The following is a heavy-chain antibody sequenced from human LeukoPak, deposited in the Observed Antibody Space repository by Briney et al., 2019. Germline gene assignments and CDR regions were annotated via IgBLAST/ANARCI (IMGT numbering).Heavy chain of an antibody. CDR2: ISSSSSYI. D-gene: IGHD3-3*01. CDR3: ARDRLDYDFWSGYGGYYYYGMDV. Sequence: GGSLRLSCAASGFTFSSYSMNWVRQAPGKGLEWVSSISSSSSYIYYADSVKGRFTISRDNAKNSLYLQMNSPRAEDTAVYYCARDRLDYDFWSGYGGYYYYGMDVWGQGTTVTVSS. V-gene: IGHV3-21*01. CDR1: GFTFSSYS. J-gene: IGHJ6*02.